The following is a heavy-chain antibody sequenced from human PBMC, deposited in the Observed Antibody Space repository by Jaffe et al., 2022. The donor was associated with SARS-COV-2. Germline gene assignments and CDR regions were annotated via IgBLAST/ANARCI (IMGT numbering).Heavy chain of an antibody. V-gene: IGHV4-31*03. CDR3: ARGEHTFYYGSGSLDY. J-gene: IGHJ4*02. Sequence: QVQLQESGPGLMRPSQTLSLTCTVSGGSISSGDYYWSWIRQHPGKGLEWIGYIYYSGSTHYNPSLESRVTMSLDTSKNQFSLRLSSVTAADTAVYYCARGEHTFYYGSGSLDYWGQGTLVTVSS. D-gene: IGHD3-10*01. CDR1: GGSISSGDYY. CDR2: IYYSGST.